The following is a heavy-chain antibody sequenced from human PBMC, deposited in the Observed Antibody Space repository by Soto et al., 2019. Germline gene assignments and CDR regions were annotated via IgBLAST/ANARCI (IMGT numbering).Heavy chain of an antibody. D-gene: IGHD2-21*02. CDR2: ISGSGGST. J-gene: IGHJ6*03. CDR3: AKSDFYYYYMDV. CDR1: GLNFSSYA. Sequence: GGSLRLSCAASGLNFSSYAMSWVRQAPGKGLEWVSAISGSGGSTYYADTVKGRFTISRDNSKNTLYLQMNSLRAEDTAVYYCAKSDFYYYYMDVWGKGTTVTVSS. V-gene: IGHV3-23*01.